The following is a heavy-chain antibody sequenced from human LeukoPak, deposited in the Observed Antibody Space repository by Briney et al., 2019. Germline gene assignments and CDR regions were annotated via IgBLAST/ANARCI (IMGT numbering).Heavy chain of an antibody. D-gene: IGHD3-16*01. CDR3: AKDRGWGSSDAFDI. J-gene: IGHJ3*02. V-gene: IGHV3-23*01. CDR1: GFTFSSYA. Sequence: GGSLRLSCAASGFTFSSYAMSWVRQAPGKGLEWVSAISGSGGSTYYADSVKGRFTISRDNAKNSLYLQMNSLRAEDTALYYCAKDRGWGSSDAFDIWGQGTMVTVSS. CDR2: ISGSGGST.